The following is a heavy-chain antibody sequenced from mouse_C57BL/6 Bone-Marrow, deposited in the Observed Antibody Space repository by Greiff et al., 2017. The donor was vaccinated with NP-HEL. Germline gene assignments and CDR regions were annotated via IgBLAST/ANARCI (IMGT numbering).Heavy chain of an antibody. Sequence: QVQLQQSGAELARPGASVKMSCKASGYTFTSYTMHWVNQRPGQGLEWIGYINPSSGYTKYNQKFKDKATLTADKSSSTAYMQLSSLTSEDSAVYYCARRNYYVWGQGTTLTVSS. CDR3: ARRNYYV. CDR2: INPSSGYT. D-gene: IGHD1-1*01. CDR1: GYTFTSYT. V-gene: IGHV1-4*01. J-gene: IGHJ2*01.